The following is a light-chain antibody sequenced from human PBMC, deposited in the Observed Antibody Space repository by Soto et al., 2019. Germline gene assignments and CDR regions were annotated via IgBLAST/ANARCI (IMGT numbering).Light chain of an antibody. Sequence: EIVLTQSPGTLYLSPGERATLSCRASQSVSSSYLAWYQQKPGQAPRLLIYGASSRATGIPDRFSGSGSGTDFTLTISRLEPEDFAVYYCQQYGSSPFTFGGGTKVDIK. CDR3: QQYGSSPFT. CDR1: QSVSSSY. CDR2: GAS. V-gene: IGKV3-20*01. J-gene: IGKJ4*01.